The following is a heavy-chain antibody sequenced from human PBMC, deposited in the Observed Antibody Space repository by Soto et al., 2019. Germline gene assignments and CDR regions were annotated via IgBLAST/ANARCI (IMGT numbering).Heavy chain of an antibody. CDR1: GYSISSGYY. V-gene: IGHV4-38-2*02. J-gene: IGHJ4*02. CDR2: IYHSGST. Sequence: SETPSLTCAVSGYSISSGYYWGWIRQPPGKGLEWIGSIYHSGSTYYNPSLKSRVTISVDTSKNQFSLKPSSVTAADTAVYYCARDAWSGYYSGQAVYYVEYWGTGTLVT. D-gene: IGHD3-3*01. CDR3: ARDAWSGYYSGQAVYYVEY.